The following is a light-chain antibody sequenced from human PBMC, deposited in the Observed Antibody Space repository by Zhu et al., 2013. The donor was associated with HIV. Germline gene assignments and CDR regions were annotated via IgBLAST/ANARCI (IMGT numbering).Light chain of an antibody. J-gene: IGLJ2*01. CDR1: TGSVSSAYY. CDR3: VLYMGSGVWI. V-gene: IGLV8-61*01. CDR2: STN. Sequence: QTVVTQEPSFSVSPGGTVTLTCGLSTGSVSSAYYPSWYQQTPGQAPRTLIYSTNTRSSGVPDRFSGSILGNKAALTITGAQAEDECDYYCVLYMGSGVWIFGGGTKLTVL.